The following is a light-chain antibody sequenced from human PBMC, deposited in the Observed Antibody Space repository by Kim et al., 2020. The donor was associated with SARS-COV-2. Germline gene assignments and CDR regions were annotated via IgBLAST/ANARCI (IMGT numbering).Light chain of an antibody. CDR3: NSRDSSGNHWV. CDR2: GKN. V-gene: IGLV3-19*01. CDR1: SLRSYY. Sequence: ELTQDPAVSVALGQTVRITCQGDSLRSYYASWYQQKPGQAPVLVIYGKNNRPSGIPDRFSGSSSGNTASMTITGAQAEDEADYYCNSRDSSGNHWVFGG. J-gene: IGLJ3*02.